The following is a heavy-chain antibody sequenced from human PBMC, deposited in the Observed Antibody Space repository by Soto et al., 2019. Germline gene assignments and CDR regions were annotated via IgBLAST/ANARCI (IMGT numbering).Heavy chain of an antibody. CDR2: ISDSGSS. CDR3: ARTTFYDIFTAYYSLFDY. Sequence: QVQLQESGPGLVKPSQTLTLTCTVSGGSISSGSFYWSWIRQHPGKGLEWIGHISDSGSSYYNPSLVSPVTISVDTSKNQFSLKLSAVTAADTAVYFCARTTFYDIFTAYYSLFDYWGQGTLVTVSS. V-gene: IGHV4-31*01. D-gene: IGHD3-9*01. CDR1: GGSISSGSFY. J-gene: IGHJ4*02.